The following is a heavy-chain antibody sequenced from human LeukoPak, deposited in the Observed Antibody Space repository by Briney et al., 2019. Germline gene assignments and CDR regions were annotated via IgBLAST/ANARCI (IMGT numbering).Heavy chain of an antibody. CDR2: IYHSGST. CDR3: ARGGYCGGDCYFYY. CDR1: GYSISSGYY. V-gene: IGHV4-38-2*02. D-gene: IGHD2-21*02. Sequence: SETLSLTCTVSGYSISSGYYWGWIRQPPGKGLEWIGSIYHSGSTYYNPSLKSRVTISVDTSKNQFSLKLSSVTAADTAVYYCARGGYCGGDCYFYYWGQGTLVTVSS. J-gene: IGHJ4*02.